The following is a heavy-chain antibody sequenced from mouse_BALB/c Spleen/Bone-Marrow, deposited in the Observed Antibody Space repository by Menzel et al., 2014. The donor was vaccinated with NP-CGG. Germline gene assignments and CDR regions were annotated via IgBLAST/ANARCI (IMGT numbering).Heavy chain of an antibody. V-gene: IGHV14-3*02. J-gene: IGHJ2*01. Sequence: VQLQQSGAELVKPGASVKLSCTASGFSIKDTYIHWVKQRPEQGLEWIGRIDPANVNTKYDPKFQGKATITADTSSNTAYLQLSSLTSEDTAVYYCARYRLGTYFDYWGQGTTLTVSS. D-gene: IGHD2-14*01. CDR3: ARYRLGTYFDY. CDR2: IDPANVNT. CDR1: GFSIKDTY.